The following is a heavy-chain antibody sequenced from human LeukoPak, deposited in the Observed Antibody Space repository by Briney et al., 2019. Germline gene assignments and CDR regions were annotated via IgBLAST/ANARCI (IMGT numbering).Heavy chain of an antibody. CDR2: IYYSGST. Sequence: SETLSLTCTVSGGSISSSSYYWGWIRQPPGTGLEWIGSIYYSGSTYYNPSLKSRVTISVGTSKNQFSLKLSSVTAADTAVYYCARSDLYYFDYWGQGTLVTVSS. V-gene: IGHV4-39*01. J-gene: IGHJ4*02. CDR1: GGSISSSSYY. CDR3: ARSDLYYFDY.